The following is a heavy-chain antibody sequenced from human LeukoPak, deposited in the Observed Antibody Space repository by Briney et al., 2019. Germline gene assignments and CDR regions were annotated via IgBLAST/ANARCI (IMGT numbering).Heavy chain of an antibody. V-gene: IGHV1-2*02. J-gene: IGHJ6*03. CDR2: INPNTGGT. CDR1: GYTFTDYY. CDR3: ARDRGFGSSSYMDV. D-gene: IGHD6-13*01. Sequence: ASVKVSCKASGYTFTDYYIHWVRQAPGQGLEWMGWINPNTGGTNYAQKFQGRVTMTRDTSISTAYMELSRLRSDDTAVYYCARDRGFGSSSYMDVWGKGTTVTVSS.